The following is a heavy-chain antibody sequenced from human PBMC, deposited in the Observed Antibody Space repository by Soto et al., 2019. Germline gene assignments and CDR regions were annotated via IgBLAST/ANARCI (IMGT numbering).Heavy chain of an antibody. D-gene: IGHD5-18*01. CDR3: ARGYSYGYPVVS. J-gene: IGHJ4*02. CDR1: GYTFTSYA. Sequence: ASVKVSCKASGYTFTSYAMHWVRQAPGQRLEWMGWINAGNGNTKYSQKFQGRVTITRDTSASTAYMELSSLRSEDTAVYYCARGYSYGYPVVSWGQGTMVTVSS. V-gene: IGHV1-3*01. CDR2: INAGNGNT.